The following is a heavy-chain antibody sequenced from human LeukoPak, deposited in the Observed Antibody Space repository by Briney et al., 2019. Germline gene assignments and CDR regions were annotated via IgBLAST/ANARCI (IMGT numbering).Heavy chain of an antibody. V-gene: IGHV3-15*01. J-gene: IGHJ4*02. D-gene: IGHD1-1*01. CDR3: VTRVKSTGDY. Sequence: PGGSLRLSCEVSGFTFSNVWMNWVRQAPGKGLEWIGRIKIKTDGGTTEYAAPVKGRFTISRDDSKNTVYLQMNSLKTEDTALYYCVTRVKSTGDYWGQGTLVTVSS. CDR1: GFTFSNVW. CDR2: IKIKTDGGTT.